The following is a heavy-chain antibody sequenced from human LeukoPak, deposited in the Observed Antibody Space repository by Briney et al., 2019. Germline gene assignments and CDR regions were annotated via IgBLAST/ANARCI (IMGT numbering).Heavy chain of an antibody. CDR2: IYYSGST. D-gene: IGHD4-23*01. Sequence: PSETLSLTCTVSGGSISSSSYYWGWIRQPPGKGLEWIGSIYYSGSTYYNPSLKSRVTISVDTSKNQFSLKLSSVTAADTAVYYCASPLYGGNSRPNNGMDPGGDYWGQGTLVTVSS. CDR1: GGSISSSSYY. CDR3: ASPLYGGNSRPNNGMDPGGDY. V-gene: IGHV4-39*07. J-gene: IGHJ4*02.